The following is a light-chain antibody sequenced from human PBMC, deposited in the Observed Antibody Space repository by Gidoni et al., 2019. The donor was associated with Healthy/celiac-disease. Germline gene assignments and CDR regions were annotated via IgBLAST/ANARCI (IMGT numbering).Light chain of an antibody. Sequence: QSALTQPASGSGSPGQSITISCTGTSSDVGGYNYVSWYQKHPGKAPKLMIYDVSNRPSGVSNRFSGSKSGNTASLTISGLQAEDEADYYCSSYTSSSTYVFGTGTKVTVL. CDR3: SSYTSSSTYV. J-gene: IGLJ1*01. V-gene: IGLV2-14*01. CDR1: SSDVGGYNY. CDR2: DVS.